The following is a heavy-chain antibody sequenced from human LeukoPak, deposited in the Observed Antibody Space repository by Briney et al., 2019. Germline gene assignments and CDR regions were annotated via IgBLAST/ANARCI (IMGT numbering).Heavy chain of an antibody. V-gene: IGHV3-21*04. Sequence: PGGSLRLSCAASGFTFSSYSMNWVRQAPGKGLEWVSSISSSSSYIYYADSVKGRFTISRDNAKNSLYLQMNSLRAEDTAVYYCARKRGYSFYFDYWGQGTLVTVSS. CDR1: GFTFSSYS. CDR3: ARKRGYSFYFDY. D-gene: IGHD5-18*01. CDR2: ISSSSSYI. J-gene: IGHJ4*02.